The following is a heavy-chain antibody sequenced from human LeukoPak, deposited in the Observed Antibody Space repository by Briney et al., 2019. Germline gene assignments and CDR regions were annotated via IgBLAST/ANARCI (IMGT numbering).Heavy chain of an antibody. D-gene: IGHD3-9*01. V-gene: IGHV3-30*18. CDR3: AKDLRYFDWLLSDY. CDR2: ISYDGSNK. Sequence: PGGSLRLSCAASGFTFSSYGMHWVRQAPGKGLEWVAVISYDGSNKYYADSVKGRFTISRDNSKNTLYLQMNSLRAEDTAVYYCAKDLRYFDWLLSDYWGQGTLVTVSS. J-gene: IGHJ4*02. CDR1: GFTFSSYG.